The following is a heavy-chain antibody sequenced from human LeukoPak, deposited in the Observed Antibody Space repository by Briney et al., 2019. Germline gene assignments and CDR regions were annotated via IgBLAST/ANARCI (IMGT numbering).Heavy chain of an antibody. CDR3: AKEPPGIAAAGTGSYFDY. D-gene: IGHD6-13*01. V-gene: IGHV3-23*01. CDR2: ISGTGGST. Sequence: GGSLRLSCAASGFTFASYAMSWVRQAPGKGLEWVSGISGTGGSTYYADSVKGRFTMSRDNSKNTLSLQMNSLRAEDTAVYYCAKEPPGIAAAGTGSYFDYWGQGTLVTVSS. J-gene: IGHJ4*02. CDR1: GFTFASYA.